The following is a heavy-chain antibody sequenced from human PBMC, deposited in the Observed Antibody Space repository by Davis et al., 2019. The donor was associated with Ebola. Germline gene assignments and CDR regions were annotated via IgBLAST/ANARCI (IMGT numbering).Heavy chain of an antibody. V-gene: IGHV4-59*08. CDR1: VGSIGPSP. CDR3: ARSYGAAPFDY. J-gene: IGHJ4*02. Sequence: MPGGSLNLSSPFSVGSIGPSPWSWIRQPPGKGLGWIAYIYYSGSTKYNLSLKGRVAISVDTSKNQFSLKLSSVTAADTAVYYCARSYGAAPFDYWGQGTLVTVSS. CDR2: IYYSGST. D-gene: IGHD4/OR15-4a*01.